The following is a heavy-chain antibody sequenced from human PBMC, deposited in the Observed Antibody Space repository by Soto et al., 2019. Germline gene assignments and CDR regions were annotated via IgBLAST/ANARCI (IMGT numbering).Heavy chain of an antibody. D-gene: IGHD2-15*01. CDR1: GFTFDDYA. J-gene: IGHJ4*02. CDR2: ISWNSGSI. V-gene: IGHV3-9*01. CDR3: AKDARDIVVVVAAYFDY. Sequence: SLRLSCAASGFTFDDYAMHWVRQAPGKGLEWVSGISWNSGSIGYADSVKGRFTISRDNAKNSLYLQMNSLRAEDTALYYCAKDARDIVVVVAAYFDYWGQGTLVTVSS.